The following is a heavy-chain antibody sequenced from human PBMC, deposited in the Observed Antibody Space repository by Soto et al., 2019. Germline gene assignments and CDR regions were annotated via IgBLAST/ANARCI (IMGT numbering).Heavy chain of an antibody. CDR3: AHSTTTVTWWFDP. CDR1: GFSLTTRGVG. J-gene: IGHJ5*02. V-gene: IGHV2-5*02. Sequence: QITLKESGPTLVKPTQTLTLTCTFSGFSLTTRGVGVGWIRQPPGKPLEWLALIYWDDDTRYSPSLKSRLAITQDPSKNQVVLTMSNLDPADTGTYFCAHSTTTVTWWFDPWGQGTLVTVSS. CDR2: IYWDDDT. D-gene: IGHD4-17*01.